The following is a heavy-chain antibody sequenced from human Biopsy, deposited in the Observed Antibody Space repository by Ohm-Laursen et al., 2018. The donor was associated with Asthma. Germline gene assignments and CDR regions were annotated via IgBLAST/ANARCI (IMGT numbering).Heavy chain of an antibody. CDR1: GYTFIGCH. J-gene: IGHJ5*02. V-gene: IGHV1-2*06. Sequence: SVKVSCKSSGYTFIGCHIHWMRQAPGRGLEWMGRINPNSGGTNYAQKFQGRVTMTRDTSISTAYMEVSRLRSDDTAVYYCARGQKSAGDRWFDPWGQGTLVTVSS. CDR2: INPNSGGT. D-gene: IGHD6-13*01. CDR3: ARGQKSAGDRWFDP.